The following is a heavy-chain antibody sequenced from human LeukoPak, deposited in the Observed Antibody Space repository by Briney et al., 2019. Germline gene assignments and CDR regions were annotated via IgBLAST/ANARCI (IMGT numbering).Heavy chain of an antibody. CDR1: GGSFSGYY. Sequence: SETLSLTCAVYGGSFSGYYWSWIRQPPGKGLEWIGEINHSGSTNYNPSLKSRVTMSVDTSKNQFSLRLRSVTAADTAVCYCAREGRDYWGQGTLVTVSS. V-gene: IGHV4-34*01. CDR3: AREGRDY. J-gene: IGHJ4*02. CDR2: INHSGST.